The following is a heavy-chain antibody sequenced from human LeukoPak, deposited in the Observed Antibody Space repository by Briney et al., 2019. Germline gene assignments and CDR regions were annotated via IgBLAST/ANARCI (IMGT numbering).Heavy chain of an antibody. Sequence: PGGSLRLSCAASGFTFSSYWMHWVRQAPGKGLVWVSRINSDGSSTSYADSVKGRFTISRDNAKNPLYLQMNSLRAEDTAVYYCASRAEDSSSWYYFDYWAREPWSPSPQ. V-gene: IGHV3-74*01. CDR2: INSDGSST. CDR1: GFTFSSYW. D-gene: IGHD6-13*01. J-gene: IGHJ4*02. CDR3: ASRAEDSSSWYYFDY.